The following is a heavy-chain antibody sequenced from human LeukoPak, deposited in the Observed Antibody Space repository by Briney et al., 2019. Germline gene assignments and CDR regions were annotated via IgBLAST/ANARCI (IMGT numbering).Heavy chain of an antibody. CDR3: ARVVVVPAAIVDYYYYMDV. CDR2: IYTSGSA. D-gene: IGHD2-2*02. Sequence: SETLSLTCTVSGGSISSSSDYWSWIRQPAGKGLEWIGRIYTSGSANYNPSLKSRVTMSVDTSKNQFSLKLSSVTAADTAVYYCARVVVVPAAIVDYYYYMDVWGKGTTVTVSS. J-gene: IGHJ6*03. V-gene: IGHV4-61*02. CDR1: GGSISSSSDY.